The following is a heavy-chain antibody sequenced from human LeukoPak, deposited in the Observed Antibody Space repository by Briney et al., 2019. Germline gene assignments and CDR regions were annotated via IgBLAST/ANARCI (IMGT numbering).Heavy chain of an antibody. Sequence: PGGSLRLSCAASGFTFSDYWMHWVRQAPGKELVWVSRINTDGSFTRYADSVQGRFTISRDTAKNTLFLQMNSLRAEDTAVYYCAREAKVGGALQYWGQGILVTVSS. CDR1: GFTFSDYW. J-gene: IGHJ4*02. D-gene: IGHD1-26*01. CDR2: INTDGSFT. V-gene: IGHV3-74*01. CDR3: AREAKVGGALQY.